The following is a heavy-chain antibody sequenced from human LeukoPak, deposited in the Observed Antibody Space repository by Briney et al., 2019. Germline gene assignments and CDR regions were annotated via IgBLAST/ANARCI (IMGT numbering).Heavy chain of an antibody. V-gene: IGHV3-23*01. CDR1: GFTFSSYA. D-gene: IGHD6-13*01. J-gene: IGHJ4*02. CDR3: AKYRGWAAGSNYFDY. CDR2: ISGGGGST. Sequence: AGGSLRLSCAASGFTFSSYAMSWVRQAPGKGLEWVSAISGGGGSTYYADSVKGRFTISRDNSKDTLYLQMNSLRAEDTAVYYCAKYRGWAAGSNYFDYWGQGTLVTVSS.